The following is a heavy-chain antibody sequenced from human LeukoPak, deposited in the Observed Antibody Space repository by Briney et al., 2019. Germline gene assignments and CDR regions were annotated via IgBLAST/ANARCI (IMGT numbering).Heavy chain of an antibody. Sequence: GGSLRLSCAASGFTFSSYTMNWFRQAPGKGLEWVSSISSSNSYIYYPDSVKGRFTISRDNAKNSLYLQMSSLRAEDTAVYYCARGGGSQGYYAFDIWGQGTMVTVSS. D-gene: IGHD1-26*01. J-gene: IGHJ3*02. CDR1: GFTFSSYT. V-gene: IGHV3-21*01. CDR2: ISSSNSYI. CDR3: ARGGGSQGYYAFDI.